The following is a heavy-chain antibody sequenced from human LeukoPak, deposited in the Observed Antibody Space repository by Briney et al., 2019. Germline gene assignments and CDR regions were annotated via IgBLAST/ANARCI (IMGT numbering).Heavy chain of an antibody. Sequence: GGSLRLSCAASGFTFSSSAMSWVRQAPGKGLEWVSAISGSGGSTYYADSVKGRFTISRDNSKNTPYLQMNSLGAEDTAVYYCAINLIAVAGTGDYWGQGTLVTVSS. CDR2: ISGSGGST. CDR1: GFTFSSSA. J-gene: IGHJ4*02. D-gene: IGHD6-19*01. CDR3: AINLIAVAGTGDY. V-gene: IGHV3-23*01.